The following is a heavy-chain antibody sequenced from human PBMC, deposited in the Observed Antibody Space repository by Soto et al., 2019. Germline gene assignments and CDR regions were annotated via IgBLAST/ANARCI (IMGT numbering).Heavy chain of an antibody. Sequence: QLQLQESGPGLVKPSETLPLTCTVSGGSISSSSYYWGWIRQPPGKGLEWIGSIYYSGRTYYNPSLNSCVTITVDTSKNQFSLKLSSVTAADTAVYYCARQVWVREWLGYDYWGQGTLVTVSS. V-gene: IGHV4-39*01. CDR1: GGSISSSSYY. J-gene: IGHJ4*02. D-gene: IGHD5-12*01. CDR3: ARQVWVREWLGYDY. CDR2: IYYSGRT.